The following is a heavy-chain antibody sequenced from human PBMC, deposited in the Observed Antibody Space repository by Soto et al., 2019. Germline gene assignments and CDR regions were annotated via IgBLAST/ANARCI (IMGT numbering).Heavy chain of an antibody. V-gene: IGHV3-11*06. CDR2: ISSSSSYT. CDR3: ARVSRRRIAAAGKGWFDP. Sequence: GGSLRLSCAASGFTFSDYYMSWIRQAPGKGLEWVSYISSSSSYTNYADSVKGRFTISRDNAKNSLYLQMNSLRAEDTAVYYCARVSRRRIAAAGKGWFDPWGQGTLVTVSS. J-gene: IGHJ5*02. D-gene: IGHD6-13*01. CDR1: GFTFSDYY.